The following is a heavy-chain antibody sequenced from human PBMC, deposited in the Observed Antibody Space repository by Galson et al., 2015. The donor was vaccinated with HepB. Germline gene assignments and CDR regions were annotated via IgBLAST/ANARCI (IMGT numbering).Heavy chain of an antibody. V-gene: IGHV1-46*01. CDR3: ARARDYDILTGTKSRGGMDV. Sequence: SVKVSCKASGYTFTSYSMHWVRQAPGQGLEWMGIINPSGGSTSYAQKFQGRVTMTRDTSTSTVYMELSSLRSEDTAVYYCARARDYDILTGTKSRGGMDVWGQGTTVTVSS. D-gene: IGHD3-9*01. CDR1: GYTFTSYS. CDR2: INPSGGST. J-gene: IGHJ6*02.